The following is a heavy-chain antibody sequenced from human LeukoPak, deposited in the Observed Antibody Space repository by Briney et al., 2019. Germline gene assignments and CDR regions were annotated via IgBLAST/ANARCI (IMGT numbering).Heavy chain of an antibody. CDR1: GYTFTNYY. J-gene: IGHJ4*02. V-gene: IGHV1-46*01. CDR2: INPDGDST. CDR3: ARDRSIVGATPYFDY. D-gene: IGHD1-26*01. Sequence: ASVKVSCKASGYTFTNYYMHWVRQAPGQGLEWVGVINPDGDSTTYAQKFQGRVTMTWDTSTSTVYMDLSSLRSEDTAVYFCARDRSIVGATPYFDYWGQGTLVTVSS.